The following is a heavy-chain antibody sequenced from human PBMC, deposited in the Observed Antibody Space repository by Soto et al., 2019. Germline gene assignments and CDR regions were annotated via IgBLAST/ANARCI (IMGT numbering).Heavy chain of an antibody. V-gene: IGHV4-4*01. CDR1: GDSVTSSNW. CDR2: IYHSEST. D-gene: IGHD4-17*01. CDR3: ARYDFGIFDY. Sequence: LSLTCAVSGDSVTSSNWWSWVRQPPGKGLEWIGEIYHSESTNYNPSLKSRVTMSIDKSKNQFSLKLTSVTAADTAVYFCARYDFGIFDYWGQGTLVTVSS. J-gene: IGHJ4*02.